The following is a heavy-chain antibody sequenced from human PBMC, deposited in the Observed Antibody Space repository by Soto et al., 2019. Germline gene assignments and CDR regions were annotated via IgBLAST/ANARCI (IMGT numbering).Heavy chain of an antibody. D-gene: IGHD1-1*01. V-gene: IGHV4-39*01. CDR3: ATVMGGAPRHNDSPY. Sequence: QLHLQESGPGLVKPSGTLSLTCTVSGGSISNGDYYWVWIRQPPGKGLEWIGSVFHTGSTYYNSSLKTRVTISVDTSKNQFSLKMTSVTAADTPLYFCATVMGGAPRHNDSPYWGQGTLVTVSS. CDR1: GGSISNGDYY. CDR2: VFHTGST. J-gene: IGHJ4*02.